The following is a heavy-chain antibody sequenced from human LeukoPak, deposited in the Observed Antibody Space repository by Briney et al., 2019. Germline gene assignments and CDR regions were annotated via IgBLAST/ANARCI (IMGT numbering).Heavy chain of an antibody. J-gene: IGHJ6*02. D-gene: IGHD3-22*01. CDR1: GGSISSGGYY. V-gene: IGHV4-31*03. CDR3: ARDQLYDSSGYGYGMDV. Sequence: PSETLSLTCTVSGGSISSGGYYWSWIRQHPGKGLEWIGYIYYSGSTYYNPSLKSRVTISVDTSKNQFSLKLSSMTAADTAVYYCARDQLYDSSGYGYGMDVWGQGTTVTVSS. CDR2: IYYSGST.